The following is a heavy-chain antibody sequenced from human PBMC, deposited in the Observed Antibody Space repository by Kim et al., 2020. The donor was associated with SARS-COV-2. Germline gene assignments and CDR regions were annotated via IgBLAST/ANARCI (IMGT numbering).Heavy chain of an antibody. CDR2: ISGSGGST. J-gene: IGHJ6*02. CDR3: AKDPYSSSWPNDYYYGMDV. Sequence: GGSLRLSCAASGFTFSSYAMSWVRQAPGKGLEWVSAISGSGGSTYYADSVKGRFTISRDNSKNTLYLQMNSLRAEDTAVYYCAKDPYSSSWPNDYYYGMDVWGQGTTVTVSS. D-gene: IGHD6-13*01. CDR1: GFTFSSYA. V-gene: IGHV3-23*01.